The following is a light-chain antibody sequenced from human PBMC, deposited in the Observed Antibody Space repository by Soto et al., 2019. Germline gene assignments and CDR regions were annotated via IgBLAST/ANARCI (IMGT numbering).Light chain of an antibody. V-gene: IGKV1-39*01. CDR1: QSISNY. CDR2: AAS. CDR3: QQSYSTPYT. Sequence: DIKMTQSPTSLSASVGDTVTITCRASQSISNYLNWYQQKPGKAPNLLIYAASNLQSGVPSNFSGSGSGTDFTLTISSLQREDLAIYYCQQSYSTPYTFGQGTK. J-gene: IGKJ2*01.